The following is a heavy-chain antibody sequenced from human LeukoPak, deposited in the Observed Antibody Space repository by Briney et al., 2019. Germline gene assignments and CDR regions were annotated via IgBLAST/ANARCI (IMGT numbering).Heavy chain of an antibody. D-gene: IGHD6-13*01. V-gene: IGHV1-46*01. CDR3: ARDGSSWQFDY. Sequence: ASVKVSCKASGYTFTSYYTHWVRQAPGQGLEWMGIINPSGGSTTYAQKFQGRVTMTRDTSTSTVYMEVSSLRSEDTAVYYCARDGSSWQFDYWGQGSLVTVSS. J-gene: IGHJ4*02. CDR1: GYTFTSYY. CDR2: INPSGGST.